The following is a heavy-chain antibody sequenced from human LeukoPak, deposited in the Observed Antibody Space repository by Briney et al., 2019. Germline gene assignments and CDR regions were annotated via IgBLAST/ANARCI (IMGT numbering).Heavy chain of an antibody. Sequence: ASVKVSCKDSGGTFSSYAISWVRQAPGQRLEWMGGIIPIFGTANYAQKFQGRVTITTDESTSTAYMELSSLRSEDTAVYYCARDYYYDSSGYSNWGQGTLVTVSS. CDR3: ARDYYYDSSGYSN. V-gene: IGHV1-69*05. J-gene: IGHJ4*02. D-gene: IGHD3-22*01. CDR1: GGTFSSYA. CDR2: IIPIFGTA.